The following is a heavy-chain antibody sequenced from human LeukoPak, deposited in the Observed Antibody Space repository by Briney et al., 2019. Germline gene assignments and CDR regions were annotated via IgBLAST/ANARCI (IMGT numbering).Heavy chain of an antibody. Sequence: PGGSLRLSCAVSGFTFSDYAMSWVRQAPGKGLEWVSGISGSGVSTHYADSVKGRFTISRDNSKSTLYLQTDSLRAGDTAVYYCAKVSRYFDWLYGPNWFDPWGQGTLVTVSS. CDR2: ISGSGVST. J-gene: IGHJ5*02. CDR3: AKVSRYFDWLYGPNWFDP. CDR1: GFTFSDYA. D-gene: IGHD3-9*01. V-gene: IGHV3-23*01.